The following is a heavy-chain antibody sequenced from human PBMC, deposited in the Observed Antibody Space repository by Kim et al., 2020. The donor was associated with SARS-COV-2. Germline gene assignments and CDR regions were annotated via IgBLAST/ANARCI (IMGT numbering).Heavy chain of an antibody. Sequence: GGSLRLSCAASGFTFSAYAMSWVRQAPGKGLEWVSSISGNDDTTYYADSVKGLFIISRDNSNNALHLQMNSLRAEDTAVFYCARYFGSGGSEFHHWCQGTLVTVSS. CDR1: GFTFSAYA. D-gene: IGHD2-15*01. CDR2: ISGNDDTT. V-gene: IGHV3-23*01. J-gene: IGHJ1*01. CDR3: ARYFGSGGSEFHH.